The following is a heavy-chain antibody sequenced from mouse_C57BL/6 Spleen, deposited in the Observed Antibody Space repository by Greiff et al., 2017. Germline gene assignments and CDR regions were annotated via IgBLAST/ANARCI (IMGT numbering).Heavy chain of an antibody. CDR2: IFPGNGST. Sequence: QVQLQQSGAELMKPGASVKISCKATGYTFTGYWIAWVKQRHGHGLEWIGEIFPGNGSTNYNEKFKGKATFTADTSSNTAYMQLSSLTTEDSANYYGARVPTTLVEDAMDYWGQGTSGTVSS. J-gene: IGHJ4*01. CDR1: GYTFTGYW. D-gene: IGHD1-1*01. CDR3: ARVPTTLVEDAMDY. V-gene: IGHV1-9*01.